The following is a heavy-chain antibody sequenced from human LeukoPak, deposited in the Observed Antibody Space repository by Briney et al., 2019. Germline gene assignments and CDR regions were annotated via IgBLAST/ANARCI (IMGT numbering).Heavy chain of an antibody. CDR2: IYYSGST. J-gene: IGHJ4*02. V-gene: IGHV4-39*01. Sequence: AETLSLTCTVSGDSIRRDSYYWGWIRQPPGKGLEWIGSIYYSGSTYYNPSLESRVSISVDPSKSQFSLKLTSVTAADTAVYYCATHPLLDYWGQGSLVTVSS. CDR3: ATHPLLDY. CDR1: GDSIRRDSYY. D-gene: IGHD3-16*02.